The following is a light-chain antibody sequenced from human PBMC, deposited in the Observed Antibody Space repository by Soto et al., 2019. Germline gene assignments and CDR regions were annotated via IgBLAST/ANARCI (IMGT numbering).Light chain of an antibody. V-gene: IGKV1-5*01. CDR3: QQYNSYPWT. J-gene: IGKJ1*01. CDR1: QSISGW. CDR2: DVS. Sequence: DIQMTQSPSTLSASVGDRVTITCRASQSISGWLAWYQQKPGKAPNLLIYDVSSLESGVPSRFSGSGSGTEFTLAISSLQPDDFATYYCQQYNSYPWTFGQGTKVDIK.